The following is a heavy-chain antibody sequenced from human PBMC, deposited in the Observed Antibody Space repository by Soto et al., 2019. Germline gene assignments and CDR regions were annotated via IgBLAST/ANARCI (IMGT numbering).Heavy chain of an antibody. J-gene: IGHJ4*02. CDR3: ARGAVADYSRVFDY. CDR1: GDSVSSNSAA. V-gene: IGHV6-1*01. CDR2: TYYRSKWYK. Sequence: SQTLSLTCAICGDSVSSNSAAWNWIRQSPSRGLEWLGRTYYRSKWYKDYKVSVKSRRTINLDTSKNQFSLQLNSVTPEDTAVYDCARGAVADYSRVFDYWGQGTLVTASS. D-gene: IGHD6-19*01.